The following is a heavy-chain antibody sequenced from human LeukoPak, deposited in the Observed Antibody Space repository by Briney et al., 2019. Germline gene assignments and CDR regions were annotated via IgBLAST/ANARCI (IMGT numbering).Heavy chain of an antibody. CDR1: GLTFSSYW. V-gene: IGHV3-74*01. CDR3: ARVRQGLYYFDS. Sequence: QPGGSLRLSCAASGLTFSSYWMHWVRQAPGKGLVWVSRINTDGTTTSYADSVKGRFTISRDNAENTLYLQMNSLGAEDTAVYYCARVRQGLYYFDSWGQGTLLTVSS. CDR2: INTDGTTT. D-gene: IGHD3-16*02. J-gene: IGHJ4*02.